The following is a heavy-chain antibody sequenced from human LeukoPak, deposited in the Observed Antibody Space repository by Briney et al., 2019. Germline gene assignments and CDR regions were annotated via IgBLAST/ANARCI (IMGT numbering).Heavy chain of an antibody. V-gene: IGHV3-7*01. Sequence: GGSLRLSCAASGFTFSSYWMSWVRQAPGKGLEWVANIKQDGSEKYYVDSVKGRFTISRDNARNSLYLQMNSLRAEDTAVYYCARESAEGIAVAGLDYWGQGTLVPVSS. CDR1: GFTFSSYW. CDR2: IKQDGSEK. J-gene: IGHJ4*02. CDR3: ARESAEGIAVAGLDY. D-gene: IGHD6-19*01.